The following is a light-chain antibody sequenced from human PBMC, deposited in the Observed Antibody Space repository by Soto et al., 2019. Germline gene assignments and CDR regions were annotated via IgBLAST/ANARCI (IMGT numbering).Light chain of an antibody. J-gene: IGKJ4*01. Sequence: IVLTQSPATLSLSPGEGATLSCRASQNIKNNFLAWYQQRPGQAPRLLIHAASIRATVTPDRLTGSASGTDFTLIISILEPEDFAVYYCQQYGTSLTFGGGTRVEIK. CDR3: QQYGTSLT. V-gene: IGKV3-20*01. CDR2: AAS. CDR1: QNIKNNF.